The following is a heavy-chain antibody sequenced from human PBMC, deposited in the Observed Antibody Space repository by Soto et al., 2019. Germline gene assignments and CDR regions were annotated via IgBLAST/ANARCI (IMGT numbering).Heavy chain of an antibody. Sequence: QVQLVQSGAEVKKPGASVKVSCKASGYTFTSYYMHWVRQAPGQGLEWMGIINPSGGSTSYAQKFQGRVTMTRDTSTSTVYMELSSLSSEDTAVYYCARDKGYCSSTSCYRYYYYGMDVWGQGTTVTVSS. CDR2: INPSGGST. CDR3: ARDKGYCSSTSCYRYYYYGMDV. V-gene: IGHV1-46*01. CDR1: GYTFTSYY. D-gene: IGHD2-2*02. J-gene: IGHJ6*02.